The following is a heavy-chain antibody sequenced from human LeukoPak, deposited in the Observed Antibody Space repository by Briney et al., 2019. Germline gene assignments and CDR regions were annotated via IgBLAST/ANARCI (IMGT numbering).Heavy chain of an antibody. Sequence: PSETLSLTCAVDGESIIGHYWTWIRHPPGKRLEWIGEIHHSGGTNSNPSLKNRLTMSIDMSKNQFSLNLKSVTAADTAVYYCARATASGSGRAYDHWAQGNLVPVSS. J-gene: IGHJ4*02. CDR2: IHHSGGT. CDR3: ARATASGSGRAYDH. V-gene: IGHV4-34*01. D-gene: IGHD3-10*01. CDR1: GESIIGHY.